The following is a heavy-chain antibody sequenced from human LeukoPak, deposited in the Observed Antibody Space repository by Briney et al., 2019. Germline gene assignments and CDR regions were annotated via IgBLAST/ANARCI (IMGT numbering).Heavy chain of an antibody. J-gene: IGHJ1*01. CDR2: VHYSGST. V-gene: IGHV4-59*01. CDR1: GGSISSYY. D-gene: IGHD6-6*01. CDR3: ARGGAARLHFQN. Sequence: SETLSLTCTVSGGSISSYYWNWIRQPPGKGLEWIGYVHYSGSTSYNPSLKSRVTISVDTSKNQFSLNLNSVTAADTAVYYCARGGAARLHFQNWGQGTLVTVSS.